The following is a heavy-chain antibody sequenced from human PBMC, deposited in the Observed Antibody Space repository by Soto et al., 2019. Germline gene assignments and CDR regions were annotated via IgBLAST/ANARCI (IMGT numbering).Heavy chain of an antibody. CDR1: GGSFSGYY. V-gene: IGHV4-34*01. CDR2: INHSGST. CDR3: ARSQYYDFWSGYYTGNPGGYYYGIDV. D-gene: IGHD3-3*01. J-gene: IGHJ6*02. Sequence: SETLSLTCAVYGGSFSGYYWSWIRQPPGKGLEWIGEINHSGSTNYNPSLKSRVTISVDTSKNQFSLKLSSVTAADTAVYYCARSQYYDFWSGYYTGNPGGYYYGIDVWGQGTTVTVSS.